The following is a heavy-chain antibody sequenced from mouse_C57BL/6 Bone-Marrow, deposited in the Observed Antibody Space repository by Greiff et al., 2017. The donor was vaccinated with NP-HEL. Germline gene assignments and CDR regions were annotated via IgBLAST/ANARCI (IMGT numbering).Heavy chain of an antibody. CDR3: ARDYGGPMDY. J-gene: IGHJ4*01. CDR2: ISSGSSTI. D-gene: IGHD1-2*01. CDR1: GFTFSDYG. V-gene: IGHV5-17*01. Sequence: EVKVVESGGGLVKPGGSLKLSCAASGFTFSDYGMHWVRQAPEKGLEWVAYISSGSSTIYYADTVKGRFTISRDNAKNTLFLQMTSLRSEDTAMYYCARDYGGPMDYWGQGTSVTVSS.